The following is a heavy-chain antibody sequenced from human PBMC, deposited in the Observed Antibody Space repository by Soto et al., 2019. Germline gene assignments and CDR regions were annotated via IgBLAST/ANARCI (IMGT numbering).Heavy chain of an antibody. Sequence: VQLVESGGGLVKPGASVKVSCKASGYTFTSYDINWVRQATGQGLEWMGWMNPNSGNTGYAQKFQGRVTMTRNTSISTAYMELSSLRSEDTAVYYCTTRITMIVVVNEAFDIWGQGTMVTVSS. CDR3: TTRITMIVVVNEAFDI. J-gene: IGHJ3*02. CDR2: MNPNSGNT. CDR1: GYTFTSYD. V-gene: IGHV1-8*01. D-gene: IGHD3-22*01.